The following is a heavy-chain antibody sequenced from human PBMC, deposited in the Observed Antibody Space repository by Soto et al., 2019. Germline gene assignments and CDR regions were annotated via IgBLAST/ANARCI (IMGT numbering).Heavy chain of an antibody. V-gene: IGHV3-33*06. D-gene: IGHD3-16*01. CDR3: AKDALSRGAYDGMDD. J-gene: IGHJ6*02. CDR1: GFSFSTFG. Sequence: QVQLVESGGGVVQPGKSLRLSCATSGFSFSTFGMHWVRQAPGKGLEWVALIFHDGGYRYNADSVKGRFTVSRDDSKNTLNLQMNSLRVEDTAGYYCAKDALSRGAYDGMDDWGHGTTGSVS. CDR2: IFHDGGYR.